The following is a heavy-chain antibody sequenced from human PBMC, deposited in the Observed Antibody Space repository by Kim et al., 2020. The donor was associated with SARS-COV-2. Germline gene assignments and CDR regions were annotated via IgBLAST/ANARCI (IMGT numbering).Heavy chain of an antibody. J-gene: IGHJ6*02. CDR2: IIPIFGTA. V-gene: IGHV1-69*13. D-gene: IGHD3-3*02. CDR1: GGTFSSYA. CDR3: GRAIRPYYYYYGMDV. Sequence: SVKVSCKASGGTFSSYAISWVRQAPGQGLEWMGGIIPIFGTANYAQKFQGRVTITADESTSTAYMELSSLRSEDTAVYYCGRAIRPYYYYYGMDVWGQGTTVTVSS.